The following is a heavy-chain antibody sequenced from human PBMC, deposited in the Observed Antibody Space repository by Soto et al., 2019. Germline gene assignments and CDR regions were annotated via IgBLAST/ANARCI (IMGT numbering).Heavy chain of an antibody. D-gene: IGHD2-15*01. CDR1: GGSVSSGSYY. J-gene: IGHJ4*02. CDR2: IYYSGST. CDR3: ARHTPAISISDH. V-gene: IGHV4-39*01. Sequence: SETLSLTCTVSGGSVSSGSYYWGWIRQPPGKGLEWIGSIYYSGSTYYNPSLKSRVTISVDTSKNQFSLKLSSVTAADTAVYYCARHTPAISISDHWGQGTLVTVSS.